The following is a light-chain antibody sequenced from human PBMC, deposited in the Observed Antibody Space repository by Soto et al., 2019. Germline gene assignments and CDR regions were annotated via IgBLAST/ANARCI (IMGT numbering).Light chain of an antibody. CDR1: SSDVGNYNI. CDR3: WSYAVGRTYV. Sequence: QSALTQPASVSGSPGQSITISCTGSSSDVGNYNIVSWYQQHPGKAPKLMIYEDTKWPSGVSNRFSGSKSGNTAYLTISGLQAEDEAYYYCWSYAVGRTYVFGTGTKLTVL. V-gene: IGLV2-23*01. J-gene: IGLJ1*01. CDR2: EDT.